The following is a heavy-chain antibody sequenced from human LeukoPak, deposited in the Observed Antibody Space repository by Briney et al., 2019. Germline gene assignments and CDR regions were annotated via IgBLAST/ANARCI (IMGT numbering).Heavy chain of an antibody. V-gene: IGHV1-18*01. CDR2: ISAYNGNT. CDR3: ARNVLRYFDSYGMDV. D-gene: IGHD3-9*01. CDR1: GYTFTIYG. Sequence: ASVKVSFKASGYTFTIYGISWVRQAPGQGLEWMGWISAYNGNTNYAQKLQGRVTMTTDTSTSTAYMELRSLRSDDTAVYYCARNVLRYFDSYGMDVWGQGTTVTVSS. J-gene: IGHJ6*02.